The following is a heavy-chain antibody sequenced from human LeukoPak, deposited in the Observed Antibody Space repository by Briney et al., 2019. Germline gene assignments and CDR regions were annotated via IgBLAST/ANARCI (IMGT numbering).Heavy chain of an antibody. CDR1: GYTFTGYA. V-gene: IGHV7-4-1*02. Sequence: GASVTVSCKASGYTFTGYAMNWVRQAPGRGLEWMGWINTNTGNPTYAQGFTGRFVFSLDTSVSTAYLQISSLKAEDTAVYYCARDASDIVVVPAVHDAFDIWGQGTMVTVSS. CDR3: ARDASDIVVVPAVHDAFDI. D-gene: IGHD2-2*01. CDR2: INTNTGNP. J-gene: IGHJ3*02.